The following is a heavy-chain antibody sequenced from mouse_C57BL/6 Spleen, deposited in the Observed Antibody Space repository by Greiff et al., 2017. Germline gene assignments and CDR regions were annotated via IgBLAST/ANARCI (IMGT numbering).Heavy chain of an antibody. CDR1: GYTFTDYN. CDR2: INPNNGGT. J-gene: IGHJ2*01. Sequence: VQLKQSGPELVKPGASVKIPCKASGYTFTDYNMDWVKQSHGKSLEWIGDINPNNGGTIYNQKFKGKATLTVDKSSSTAYMELRSLTSEDTAVYYCARRDYGSSSFDYWGQGTTLTVSS. CDR3: ARRDYGSSSFDY. D-gene: IGHD1-1*01. V-gene: IGHV1-18*01.